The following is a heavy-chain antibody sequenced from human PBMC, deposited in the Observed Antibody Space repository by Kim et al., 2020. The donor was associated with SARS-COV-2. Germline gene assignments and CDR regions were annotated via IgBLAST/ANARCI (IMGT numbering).Heavy chain of an antibody. CDR3: ARSIAPDSHWFDP. V-gene: IGHV1-8*01. J-gene: IGHJ5*02. Sequence: YAQKFHGRVTIPRNTSKGTAYMELSSLRSDDTAVYYCARSIAPDSHWFDPWGQGTQVTVSS. D-gene: IGHD6-6*01.